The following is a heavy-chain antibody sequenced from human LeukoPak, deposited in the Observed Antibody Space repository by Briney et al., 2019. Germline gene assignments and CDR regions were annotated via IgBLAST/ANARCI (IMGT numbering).Heavy chain of an antibody. J-gene: IGHJ4*02. V-gene: IGHV3-23*01. CDR1: GSTFSSHA. D-gene: IGHD3-16*02. CDR3: AKDLSPESNRLSPFDY. CDR2: ITGSGGTT. Sequence: GGSLRLSCAASGSTFSSHAMSWVRQAPGKGLEWVSTITGSGGTTKYADSVKGRFTTSRDNSKNTLDLQMNSLRAEDTAIFYCAKDLSPESNRLSPFDYWGQGTLVTVSS.